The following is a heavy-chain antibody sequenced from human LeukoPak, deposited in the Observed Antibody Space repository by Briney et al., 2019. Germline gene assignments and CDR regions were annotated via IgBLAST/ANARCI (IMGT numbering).Heavy chain of an antibody. CDR3: ARDKGVRGVISYYYYMDV. CDR2: IYTSGST. CDR1: GGSISSYY. Sequence: PSKTLSLTCTVSGGSISSYYWSWIRQPAGKGLEWIGRIYTSGSTNYNPSLKSRVTMSVDTSKNQFSLKLSSVTAADTAVYYCARDKGVRGVISYYYYMDVWGKGTTVTVSS. J-gene: IGHJ6*03. V-gene: IGHV4-4*07. D-gene: IGHD3-10*01.